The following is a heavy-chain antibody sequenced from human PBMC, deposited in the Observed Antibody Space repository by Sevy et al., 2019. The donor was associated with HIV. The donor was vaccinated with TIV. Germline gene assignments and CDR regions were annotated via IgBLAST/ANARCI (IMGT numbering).Heavy chain of an antibody. J-gene: IGHJ4*02. Sequence: GGSLRLSCAASGFTFSDHYMEWVRQAPGKGLEWVGRTRNKADSYTTEYAASVKGRFTISRDDSKNSLYLQMNSLKTEDTAVCYCTTHAGIAAAGRVFDYWGQGTLVTVSS. CDR1: GFTFSDHY. CDR2: TRNKADSYTT. CDR3: TTHAGIAAAGRVFDY. V-gene: IGHV3-72*01. D-gene: IGHD6-13*01.